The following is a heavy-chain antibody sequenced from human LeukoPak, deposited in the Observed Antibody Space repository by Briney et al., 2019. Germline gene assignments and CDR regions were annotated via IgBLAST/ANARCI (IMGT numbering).Heavy chain of an antibody. Sequence: ASVKVSCKASGYTFTGYYMHWGRHAPGQGLEWVGIINPSGGSTSYAQKFQGRVTMTRDMSTSTVYMELSSLRSEDTAVYYCARTRYCSSTSCAGMDVWGKGTTVTVSS. CDR2: INPSGGST. V-gene: IGHV1-46*01. CDR1: GYTFTGYY. D-gene: IGHD2-2*01. J-gene: IGHJ6*04. CDR3: ARTRYCSSTSCAGMDV.